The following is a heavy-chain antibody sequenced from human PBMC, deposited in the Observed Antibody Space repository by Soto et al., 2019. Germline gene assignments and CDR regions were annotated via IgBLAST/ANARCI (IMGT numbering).Heavy chain of an antibody. Sequence: GGSLRLSCEASGFTFDDYAMHWVRQAPGKGLEWVSGISWNSGSIGYADSVKGRFTISRDNAKNSLYLQMNSLRAEDTALYYCAKGINYYDSSGFTYYFDYWGQGT. D-gene: IGHD3-22*01. CDR1: GFTFDDYA. V-gene: IGHV3-9*01. CDR3: AKGINYYDSSGFTYYFDY. CDR2: ISWNSGSI. J-gene: IGHJ4*02.